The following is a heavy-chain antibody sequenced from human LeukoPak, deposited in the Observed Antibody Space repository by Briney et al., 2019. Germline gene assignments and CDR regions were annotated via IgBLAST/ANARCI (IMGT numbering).Heavy chain of an antibody. V-gene: IGHV1-46*01. CDR2: INPSGGST. CDR3: ARADLSIAAAGTWAEYFQH. J-gene: IGHJ1*01. D-gene: IGHD6-13*01. CDR1: GYTFTSYY. Sequence: ASVKVSCKASGYTFTSYYMHWVRQAPGQGLEWMGIINPSGGSTSYAQKFQGRVTMTRDTSTSTVYMELSSLRSEDTAVYYCARADLSIAAAGTWAEYFQHWGQGTLVTVSS.